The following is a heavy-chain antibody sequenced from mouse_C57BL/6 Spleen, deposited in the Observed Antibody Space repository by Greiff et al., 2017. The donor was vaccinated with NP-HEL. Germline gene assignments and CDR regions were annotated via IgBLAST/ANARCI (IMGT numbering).Heavy chain of an antibody. D-gene: IGHD4-1*02. Sequence: EVKVVESGGGLVKPGGSLKLSCAASGFTFSDYGMHWVRQAPEKGLEWVAYISSGSSTIYYADTVKGRFTISRDNAKNTLFLQMTSLRSEDTAMYYCARPNWDGAWFAYWGQGTLVTVSA. J-gene: IGHJ3*01. CDR1: GFTFSDYG. V-gene: IGHV5-17*01. CDR2: ISSGSSTI. CDR3: ARPNWDGAWFAY.